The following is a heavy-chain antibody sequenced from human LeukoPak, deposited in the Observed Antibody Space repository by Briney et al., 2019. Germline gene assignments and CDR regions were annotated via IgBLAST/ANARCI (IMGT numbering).Heavy chain of an antibody. CDR2: ISSSSYI. CDR3: ARGPKDWNYGWFDP. Sequence: PGGSLRLSCGASGFTFSSYSMNWVRQAPGRGLEWVSSISSSSYIYYADSVKGRFTISRDNAKNSLYLQMNSLRAEDTAVYYCARGPKDWNYGWFDPWGQGTLVTVSS. D-gene: IGHD1-7*01. CDR1: GFTFSSYS. V-gene: IGHV3-21*01. J-gene: IGHJ5*02.